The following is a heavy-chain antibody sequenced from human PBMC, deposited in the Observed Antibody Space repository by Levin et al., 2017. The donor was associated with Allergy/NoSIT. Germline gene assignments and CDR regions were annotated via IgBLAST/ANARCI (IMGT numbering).Heavy chain of an antibody. CDR3: AKDGGYCSSTSCYTGDYYYYYGMDV. Sequence: PGGSLRLSCAASGFTFSSYAMSWVRQAPGKGLEWVSAISGSGGSTYYADSVKGRFTISRDNSKNTLYLQMNSLRAEDTAVYYCAKDGGYCSSTSCYTGDYYYYYGMDVWGQGTTVTVSS. CDR1: GFTFSSYA. J-gene: IGHJ6*02. D-gene: IGHD2-2*02. CDR2: ISGSGGST. V-gene: IGHV3-23*01.